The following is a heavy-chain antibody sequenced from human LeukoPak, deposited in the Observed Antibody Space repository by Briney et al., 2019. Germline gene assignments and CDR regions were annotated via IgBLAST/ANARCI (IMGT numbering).Heavy chain of an antibody. CDR3: AKISSGWYDYYYGMDV. V-gene: IGHV4-39*01. D-gene: IGHD6-19*01. J-gene: IGHJ6*02. CDR2: IYYSGST. Sequence: SETLSLTCTASGGSISSSSYYWGWIRQPPGKGLEWIGSIYYSGSTYYNPSLKSRVTISVDTSKNQFSLKLSSVTAADTAVYYCAKISSGWYDYYYGMDVWGQGTTVTVSS. CDR1: GGSISSSSYY.